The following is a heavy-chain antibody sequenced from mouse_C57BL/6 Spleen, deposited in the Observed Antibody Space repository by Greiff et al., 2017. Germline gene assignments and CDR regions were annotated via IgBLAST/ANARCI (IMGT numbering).Heavy chain of an antibody. D-gene: IGHD2-4*01. Sequence: QVQLQQSGPELVKPGASVKISCKASGYAFSSSWMNWVKQRPGKGLEWIGRIYPGDGDTNYNGKFKGKATLTADKSSSTAYMQLSSLTSEDSAVYFCVRSTMITTDYFDYWGHGTTLTVSS. CDR3: VRSTMITTDYFDY. J-gene: IGHJ2*01. V-gene: IGHV1-82*01. CDR1: GYAFSSSW. CDR2: IYPGDGDT.